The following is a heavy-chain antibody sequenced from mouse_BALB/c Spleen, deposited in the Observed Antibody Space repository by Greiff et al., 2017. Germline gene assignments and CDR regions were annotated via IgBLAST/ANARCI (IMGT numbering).Heavy chain of an antibody. CDR3: ALITTVVATPYAMDY. V-gene: IGHV1-54*01. CDR2: INPGSGGT. Sequence: LQESGAELVRPGTSVKVSCKASGYAFTNYLIEWVKQRPGQGLEWIGVINPGSGGTNYNEKFKGKATLTADKSSSTAYMQLSSLTSDDSAVYFCALITTVVATPYAMDYWGQGTSVTVSS. CDR1: GYAFTNYL. D-gene: IGHD1-1*01. J-gene: IGHJ4*01.